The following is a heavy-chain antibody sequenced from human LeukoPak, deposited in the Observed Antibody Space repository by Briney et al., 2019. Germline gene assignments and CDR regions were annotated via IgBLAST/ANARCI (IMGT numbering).Heavy chain of an antibody. J-gene: IGHJ6*02. V-gene: IGHV1-2*04. Sequence: ASVRVSYRASGYTFTVYYMHWVRQAPGQGREGMGWINPNSGGTNYAQKFQGWVTMTRDTSISTAYMELSRLRSGDTAVYYCATGHSSRIAVAGDRNYYGMDVWGQGTTVTVS. D-gene: IGHD6-19*01. CDR3: ATGHSSRIAVAGDRNYYGMDV. CDR2: INPNSGGT. CDR1: GYTFTVYY.